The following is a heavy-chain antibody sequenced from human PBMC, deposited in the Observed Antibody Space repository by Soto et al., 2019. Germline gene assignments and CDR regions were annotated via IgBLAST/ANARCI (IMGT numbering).Heavy chain of an antibody. CDR2: INPSGGST. CDR1: GYTFTSYY. Sequence: QVQLVQSGAEVKKPGASVKVSCKASGYTFTSYYMHWVRQAPGQGLEWMGIINPSGGSTSYAQKFQGRVTMTRDTSTSTVYMGLSSLRSENTAVYYCARGGYDSSGYYNFDYWGQGTLVTVSS. J-gene: IGHJ4*02. D-gene: IGHD3-22*01. CDR3: ARGGYDSSGYYNFDY. V-gene: IGHV1-46*01.